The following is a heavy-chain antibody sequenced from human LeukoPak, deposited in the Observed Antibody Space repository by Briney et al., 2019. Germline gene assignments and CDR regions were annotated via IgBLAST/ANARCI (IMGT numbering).Heavy chain of an antibody. V-gene: IGHV1-69*06. CDR2: IIPIFGTA. D-gene: IGHD3-22*01. J-gene: IGHJ4*02. CDR1: GGTFSSYA. Sequence: SVKVSCKASGGTFSSYAITWVRQAPGQGLEWMGGIIPIFGTANYAQKFQGRVTITADKSTSTAYMELSSLRSEDTAVYYCARTNLDGGPIYYDSSGYYVDWGQGTLVTVSS. CDR3: ARTNLDGGPIYYDSSGYYVD.